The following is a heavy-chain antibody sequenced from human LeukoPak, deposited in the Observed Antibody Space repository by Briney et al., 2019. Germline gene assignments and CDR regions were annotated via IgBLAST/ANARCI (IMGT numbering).Heavy chain of an antibody. J-gene: IGHJ4*02. D-gene: IGHD2-15*01. CDR2: IYSGGNI. CDR1: GFTFSSYA. V-gene: IGHV3-23*03. CDR3: ASRHCSGGGCYFAGADPFDY. Sequence: GGSLRLSCAASGFTFSSYAMSWVRQAPGKGLEWVSVIYSGGNIYYIDSVKGRFTISRDTSKNTLYLQMNSLRAEDTAVYYCASRHCSGGGCYFAGADPFDYWGQGILVTVSS.